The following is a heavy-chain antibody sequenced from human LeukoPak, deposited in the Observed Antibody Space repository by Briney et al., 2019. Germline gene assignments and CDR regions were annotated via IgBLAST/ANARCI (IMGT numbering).Heavy chain of an antibody. Sequence: GASVKVSCKASGYTFTSFGISWVRQAPGQGLEWMGWISGYNGDTNYAQNFRGRVTMTTDTSTSTVYMELRSLTSDDTAVYYCARKHPMVRGAQVDYWGQGTLVTVSS. V-gene: IGHV1-18*01. CDR3: ARKHPMVRGAQVDY. D-gene: IGHD3-10*01. CDR1: GYTFTSFG. J-gene: IGHJ4*02. CDR2: ISGYNGDT.